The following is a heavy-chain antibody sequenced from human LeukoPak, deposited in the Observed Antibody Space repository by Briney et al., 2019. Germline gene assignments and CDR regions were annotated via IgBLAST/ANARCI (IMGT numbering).Heavy chain of an antibody. CDR2: IYPGDSDT. J-gene: IGHJ3*02. CDR3: ARPKLDCSSTSCSDDAFDI. D-gene: IGHD2-2*01. V-gene: IGHV5-51*01. Sequence: NLGASLKISCKGSGYSFTSYWIGWVRQLPGKGLEWMGIIYPGDSDTRYSPSFQGQVTISADKSISTAYLQWSSLKASDTAMYYCARPKLDCSSTSCSDDAFDIWGQGTMVTVSS. CDR1: GYSFTSYW.